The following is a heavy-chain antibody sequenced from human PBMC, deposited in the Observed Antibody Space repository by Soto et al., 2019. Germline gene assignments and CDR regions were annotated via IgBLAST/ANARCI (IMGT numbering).Heavy chain of an antibody. CDR3: ARDKGVRYYYNGMDV. V-gene: IGHV1-18*01. CDR2: ISAYNGNT. D-gene: IGHD1-1*01. Sequence: ASVKVSCKAAGYTFTSYGISWVRQAPGQGLEWMGWISAYNGNTNYAQKLQGRVTMTTDTSTSTAYMELRSLRSDDTAVYYCARDKGVRYYYNGMDVWCQGTTGTVS. CDR1: GYTFTSYG. J-gene: IGHJ6*02.